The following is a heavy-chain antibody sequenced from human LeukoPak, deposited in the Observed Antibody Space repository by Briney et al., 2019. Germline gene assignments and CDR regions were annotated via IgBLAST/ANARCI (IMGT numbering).Heavy chain of an antibody. D-gene: IGHD3-16*01. Sequence: MATQTLSLTCTVSGGSISSGGYYWSWIRQHPGKGLEWIGYTYYSGSTYYNPSLKSRVTISVDTSRNQFSLKLSSVTAADTAVYYCARERGDRSAFDIWGQGTMVTVSS. CDR1: GGSISSGGYY. CDR2: TYYSGST. CDR3: ARERGDRSAFDI. J-gene: IGHJ3*02. V-gene: IGHV4-31*03.